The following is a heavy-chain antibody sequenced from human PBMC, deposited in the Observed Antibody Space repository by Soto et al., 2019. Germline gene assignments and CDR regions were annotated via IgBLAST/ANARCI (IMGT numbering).Heavy chain of an antibody. CDR3: ARVRGIAAAGLNWFDP. D-gene: IGHD6-13*01. CDR1: GYTFTRYA. J-gene: IGHJ5*02. Sequence: QVQLVQSGAEVKKPGASVKVSCKASGYTFTRYAMHWVRQAPGQRLEWMGWINAGNGNTKYSQQFQVRVTITRDTSASTAYMELSSLRSEDTAVYYCARVRGIAAAGLNWFDPWGQGTLVTVSS. V-gene: IGHV1-3*01. CDR2: INAGNGNT.